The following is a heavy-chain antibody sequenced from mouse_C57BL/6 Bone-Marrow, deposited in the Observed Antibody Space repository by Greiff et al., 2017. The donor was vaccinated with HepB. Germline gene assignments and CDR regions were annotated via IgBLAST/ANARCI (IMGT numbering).Heavy chain of an antibody. J-gene: IGHJ2*01. CDR3: TRWDYCDY. V-gene: IGHV14-4*01. Sequence: EVKLQESGAELVRPGASVKLSCTASGFNIKDDYMHWVKQRPEQGLEWIGWIDPENGDTEYASKFQGKATITADTSSNTAYLQLSSLTSEDTAVYYCTRWDYCDYWGQGTTLTVSS. D-gene: IGHD1-1*02. CDR2: IDPENGDT. CDR1: GFNIKDDY.